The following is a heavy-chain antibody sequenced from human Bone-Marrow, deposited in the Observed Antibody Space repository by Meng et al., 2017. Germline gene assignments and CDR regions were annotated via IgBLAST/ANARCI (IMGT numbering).Heavy chain of an antibody. CDR3: ARSYCGGDCYSTPHYFEY. D-gene: IGHD2-21*02. CDR1: GYTFTSYA. J-gene: IGHJ4*02. Sequence: ASVKVSCKASGYTFTSYAMHWVRQAPGQRLEWMGWINAGNGNTKYSQKFQGRVTITRDTSASTAYMELSSLRSEDTAVYYCARSYCGGDCYSTPHYFEYWGQGTLVNVAS. CDR2: INAGNGNT. V-gene: IGHV1-3*01.